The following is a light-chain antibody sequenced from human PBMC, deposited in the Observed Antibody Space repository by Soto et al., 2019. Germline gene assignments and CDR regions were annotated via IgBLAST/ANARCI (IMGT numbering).Light chain of an antibody. CDR3: QQTYSSPPLT. J-gene: IGKJ4*01. Sequence: DIQMTQSPSSLSASVGDRVTIACRASQNISRWLNWYQQKPGKAPRLLIYVASNLQSGVPPRFSGSGSGTDFILTISSLQPEDFATYYCQQTYSSPPLTFGGGTQVDIK. V-gene: IGKV1-39*01. CDR1: QNISRW. CDR2: VAS.